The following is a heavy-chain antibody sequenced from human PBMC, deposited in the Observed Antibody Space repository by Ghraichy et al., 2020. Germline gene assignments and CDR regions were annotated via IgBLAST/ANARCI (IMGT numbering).Heavy chain of an antibody. CDR3: ARVVPHYYYYGLDV. J-gene: IGHJ6*02. CDR1: GFAFSSFT. Sequence: GGSLRLSCAASGFAFSSFTMNWVRQAPGKGLEWVSYISGRSNSIYYADSVKGRFTVSRDNAENSLFLQMDSLRDEDTAVYYCARVVPHYYYYGLDVWCQGATVIGSS. CDR2: ISGRSNSI. D-gene: IGHD4/OR15-4a*01. V-gene: IGHV3-48*02.